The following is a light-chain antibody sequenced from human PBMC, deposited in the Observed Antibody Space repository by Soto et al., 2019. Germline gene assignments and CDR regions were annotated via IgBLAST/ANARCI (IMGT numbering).Light chain of an antibody. CDR3: SSYRSSRTVI. CDR1: SSDVGGYNF. CDR2: EVS. Sequence: QSALTQPASVSGSPGQSITISCTGTSSDVGGYNFVSWYQHHPGKAPKLMIYEVSNRPSGVSNRFSGSKSGNTASLSISGLQAEDGADYYCSSYRSSRTVIFGGGTQLTVL. V-gene: IGLV2-14*01. J-gene: IGLJ2*01.